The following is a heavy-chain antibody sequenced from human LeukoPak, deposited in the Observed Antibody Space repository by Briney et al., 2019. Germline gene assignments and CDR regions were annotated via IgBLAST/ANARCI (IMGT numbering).Heavy chain of an antibody. CDR3: GRSQWNPGKTTQTT. CDR1: GVTLSSYA. Sequence: GGSLRLSCAASGVTLSSYAMSWARQAPGEGLEWVSGISSSGSGGNTYYADSVKGRFTISRDNAKNSLYLQMNSLRAEDTAVYYCGRSQWNPGKTTQTTWGQGTLVTVSS. D-gene: IGHD1-1*01. J-gene: IGHJ5*02. CDR2: ISSSGSGGNT. V-gene: IGHV3-23*01.